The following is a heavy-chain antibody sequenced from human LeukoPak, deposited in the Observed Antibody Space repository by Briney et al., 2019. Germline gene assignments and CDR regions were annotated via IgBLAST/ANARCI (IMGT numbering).Heavy chain of an antibody. V-gene: IGHV3-49*04. CDR1: GFTFGDYA. D-gene: IGHD3-22*01. J-gene: IGHJ5*02. CDR3: TRAAYYYDSSGYYLSDNWFDP. CDR2: IRSKAYGGTT. Sequence: GGSLRLSCTASGFTFGDYAMSWVRQAPGKGLEWVGFIRSKAYGGTTEYAASVKGRFTISRDDSKGIAYLQMNSLKTEDTAVYYCTRAAYYYDSSGYYLSDNWFDPWGQGTLVTVSS.